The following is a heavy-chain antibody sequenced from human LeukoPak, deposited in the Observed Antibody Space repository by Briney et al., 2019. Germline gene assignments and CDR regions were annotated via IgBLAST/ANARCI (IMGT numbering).Heavy chain of an antibody. J-gene: IGHJ4*02. Sequence: GASLRLSCAASGFTFSSYAMSWVRQAPGKGLEWVSAISGSGGSTYYADSVKGRFTIFRDNSKNTLYLQMNSLRSEDTAVYYCAKGGVDYGDNRVSGPDYWGQGTLVTVSS. V-gene: IGHV3-23*01. CDR1: GFTFSSYA. CDR2: ISGSGGST. D-gene: IGHD4-17*01. CDR3: AKGGVDYGDNRVSGPDY.